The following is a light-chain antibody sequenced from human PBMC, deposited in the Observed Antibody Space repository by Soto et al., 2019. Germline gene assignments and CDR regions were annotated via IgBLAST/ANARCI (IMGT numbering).Light chain of an antibody. CDR2: KAS. CDR3: QQYNSGGFT. CDR1: QSISSW. J-gene: IGKJ3*01. V-gene: IGKV1-5*03. Sequence: DIQMTQSPSTLSASVGDRVTITCRASQSISSWLAWYQQKPGKAPKLLIYKASSLESGVPSRFSGDGSGTESTLTISSLQPDDFATYYCQQYNSGGFTFGPGTKVDIK.